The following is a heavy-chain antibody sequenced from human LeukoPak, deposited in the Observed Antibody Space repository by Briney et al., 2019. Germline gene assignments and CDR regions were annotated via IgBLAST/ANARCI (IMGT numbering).Heavy chain of an antibody. D-gene: IGHD3-3*01. V-gene: IGHV4-30-2*01. Sequence: PSETLSLTCAVSGGSISSGGYSWSWIRQPPGKGLEWIGYIYHSGSTYYNPSLKSRVTISVDTSKNQFSLKLSSVTAADTAVYYCARGYDFWSGYYSNWFDPWGQGTLVTVSS. CDR1: GGSISSGGYS. J-gene: IGHJ5*02. CDR3: ARGYDFWSGYYSNWFDP. CDR2: IYHSGST.